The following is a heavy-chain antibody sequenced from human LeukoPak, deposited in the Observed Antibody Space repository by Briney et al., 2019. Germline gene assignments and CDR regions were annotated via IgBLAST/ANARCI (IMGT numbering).Heavy chain of an antibody. D-gene: IGHD4-17*01. J-gene: IGHJ4*02. Sequence: PGRSLRLSCAASGFTFGSYGMHWVRQAPGKGLEWVAVLSYDGSKTNYAGSVKGRFTISRDNSKNTLYLQMNSLRGEDTAVYYCATGLYQDYGASPTLGYWGQGALVTVSS. CDR1: GFTFGSYG. V-gene: IGHV3-30*03. CDR2: LSYDGSKT. CDR3: ATGLYQDYGASPTLGY.